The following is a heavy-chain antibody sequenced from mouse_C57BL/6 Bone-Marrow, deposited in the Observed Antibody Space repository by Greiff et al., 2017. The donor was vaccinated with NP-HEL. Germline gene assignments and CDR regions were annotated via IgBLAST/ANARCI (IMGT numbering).Heavy chain of an antibody. D-gene: IGHD2-1*01. CDR2: ISSGSSTI. J-gene: IGHJ3*01. V-gene: IGHV5-17*01. CDR3: AREGGNWFAF. Sequence: DVKLVESGGGLVKPGGSLKLSCAASGFTFSDYGMHWVRQAPEKGLEWVAYISSGSSTIYYADTVKGRFTITRDNAKNTLFLQLTSLRSEDTAMYYCAREGGNWFAFWGRGTLVTVSA. CDR1: GFTFSDYG.